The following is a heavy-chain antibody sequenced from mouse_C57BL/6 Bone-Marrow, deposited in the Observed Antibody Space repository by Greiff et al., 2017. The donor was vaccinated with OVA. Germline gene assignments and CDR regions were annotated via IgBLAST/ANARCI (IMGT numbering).Heavy chain of an antibody. D-gene: IGHD1-1*01. CDR1: GYTFTSYW. CDR3: ARPVNVTLVAPYSMDY. CDR2: IDPNSGGT. J-gene: IGHJ4*01. Sequence: QVQLQQPGAELVKPGASVKLSCKASGYTFTSYWMHWVKQRPGRGLEWIGRIDPNSGGTKYNEKFKSKATLTVDKPSSTAYMQLSSLTSEDSAVYYCARPVNVTLVAPYSMDYWGQGTSVTVSS. V-gene: IGHV1-72*01.